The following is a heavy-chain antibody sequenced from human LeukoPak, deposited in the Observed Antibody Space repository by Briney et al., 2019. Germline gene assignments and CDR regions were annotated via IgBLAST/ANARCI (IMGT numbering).Heavy chain of an antibody. Sequence: GGSLRLSCAASGFTFSSYAMSWVRQAPGKGLERVSAISGSGGSTYYADSVKGRFTISRDNSKNTLYLQMNSLRAEDTAVYYCAKSGRIYYYDSSGYFDYWGQGTLVTVSS. J-gene: IGHJ4*02. V-gene: IGHV3-23*01. CDR1: GFTFSSYA. CDR2: ISGSGGST. D-gene: IGHD3-22*01. CDR3: AKSGRIYYYDSSGYFDY.